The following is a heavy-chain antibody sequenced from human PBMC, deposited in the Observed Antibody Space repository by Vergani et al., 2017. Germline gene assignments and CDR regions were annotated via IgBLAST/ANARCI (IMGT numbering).Heavy chain of an antibody. CDR1: GFTFSSYS. D-gene: IGHD2-8*01. J-gene: IGHJ6*02. Sequence: EVQLVESGGGLVKPGGSLRLSCAASGFTFSSYSMNWVRQAPGKGLEWVSYISSSSSYIYYADSVKDRFTISRDNAKNSLFLQMNSLRAKDTAVYYCARDCTSGGCPDNYGMDVWGQXP. CDR3: ARDCTSGGCPDNYGMDV. CDR2: ISSSSSYI. V-gene: IGHV3-21*01.